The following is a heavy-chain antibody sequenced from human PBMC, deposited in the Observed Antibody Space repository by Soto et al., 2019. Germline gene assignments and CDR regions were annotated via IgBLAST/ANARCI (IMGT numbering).Heavy chain of an antibody. D-gene: IGHD1-26*01. J-gene: IGHJ3*02. CDR2: ISYDGSNK. CDR1: GFTFSSYA. Sequence: QVQLVESGGGVVQPGRSLRLSCAASGFTFSSYAMHWVRQAPGKGLEWVAVISYDGSNKYYADSVKGRFTISRDNSKNTLYLQMNSLRAEDTAVYYCATSLDVEQAFYIWGQGTMVTVSS. CDR3: ATSLDVEQAFYI. V-gene: IGHV3-30-3*01.